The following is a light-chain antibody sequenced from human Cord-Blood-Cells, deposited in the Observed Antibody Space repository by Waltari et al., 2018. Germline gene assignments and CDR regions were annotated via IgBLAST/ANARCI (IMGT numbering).Light chain of an antibody. CDR1: SSAAGGYHY. Sequence: QSALPHPPSVSGSPAQSLTISCPGTSSAAGGYHYLSWYQQPPGKAPKLMIYDFSNRPSGVSNRFSGSKSGNTASLTISGLQAEDEADYYCSSYTSSSTLVFGGGTKLTVL. CDR2: DFS. J-gene: IGLJ3*02. CDR3: SSYTSSSTLV. V-gene: IGLV2-14*01.